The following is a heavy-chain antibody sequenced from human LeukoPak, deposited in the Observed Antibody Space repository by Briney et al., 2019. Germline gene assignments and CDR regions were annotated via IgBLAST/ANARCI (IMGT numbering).Heavy chain of an antibody. D-gene: IGHD4-17*01. Sequence: GGSLRLSCAASGFTFSSYWMSWVRQAPGKGLEWVSTISGPGGSTYYGDSVKGRFTTSRDNSKNTVYLQMNSLRADDTAIYYCAKGDYGYYYYMDVWGKGTTVTVSS. V-gene: IGHV3-23*01. J-gene: IGHJ6*03. CDR1: GFTFSSYW. CDR3: AKGDYGYYYYMDV. CDR2: ISGPGGST.